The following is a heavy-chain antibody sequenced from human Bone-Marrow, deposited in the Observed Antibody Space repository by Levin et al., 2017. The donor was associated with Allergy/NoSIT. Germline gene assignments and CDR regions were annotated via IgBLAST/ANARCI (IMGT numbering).Heavy chain of an antibody. J-gene: IGHJ5*02. D-gene: IGHD3-10*01. V-gene: IGHV3-23*01. CDR3: VKHPRPHYFGSGSAQYNWFDP. Sequence: PGGSLRLSCGASGFKFISYAMSWVRQAPGKGLEWVSGISNSGGTTYYRDSVKGRFTISRDKAKSTVYMKMNNLRAGDTAVYYGVKHPRPHYFGSGSAQYNWFDPWGQGTLVTVSS. CDR1: GFKFISYA. CDR2: ISNSGGTT.